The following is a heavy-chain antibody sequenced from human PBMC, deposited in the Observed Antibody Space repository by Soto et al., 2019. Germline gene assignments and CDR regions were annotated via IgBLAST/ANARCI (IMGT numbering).Heavy chain of an antibody. D-gene: IGHD3-22*01. CDR2: IYYSGST. V-gene: IGHV4-30-4*01. CDR1: GGSISSGDYY. J-gene: IGHJ3*02. Sequence: QVQLQESGPGLVKPSQTLSLTCTVSGGSISSGDYYWSWIRQPPGKGLEWIGYIYYSGSTYYNPSLKSRVTISVDTSKNQFSLKLSSVTAADTAVYYCASRAGSTYYYDSRPPEYAFDIWGQGTMVTVSS. CDR3: ASRAGSTYYYDSRPPEYAFDI.